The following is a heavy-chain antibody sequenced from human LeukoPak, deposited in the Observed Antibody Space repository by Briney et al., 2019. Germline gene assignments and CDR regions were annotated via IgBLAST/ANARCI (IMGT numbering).Heavy chain of an antibody. Sequence: PGGSLRLSCAASGFTFNTYTMNWVRQAPGKGLEWVSSITASSTAIYSADSVKGRFTISSDNAKNLLYLQMNSLRAEDTAVYYCARTYYDILTGYNPYFDYWGQGILVTVSS. CDR3: ARTYYDILTGYNPYFDY. D-gene: IGHD3-9*01. J-gene: IGHJ4*02. V-gene: IGHV3-21*01. CDR1: GFTFNTYT. CDR2: ITASSTAI.